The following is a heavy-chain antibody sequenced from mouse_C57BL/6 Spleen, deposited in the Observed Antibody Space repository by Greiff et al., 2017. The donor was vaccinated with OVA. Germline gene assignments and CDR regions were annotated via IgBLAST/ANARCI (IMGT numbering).Heavy chain of an antibody. J-gene: IGHJ3*01. CDR2: IDPENGDT. V-gene: IGHV14-4*01. CDR3: TTSNGFAY. Sequence: VQLKESGAELVRPGASVKLSCTASGFNIKDDYMHWVKQRPEQGLEWIGWIDPENGDTEYASKFQGKATITADTSSNTAYLQLSSLTSEDTAVYYCTTSNGFAYWGQGTLVTVSA. CDR1: GFNIKDDY. D-gene: IGHD2-5*01.